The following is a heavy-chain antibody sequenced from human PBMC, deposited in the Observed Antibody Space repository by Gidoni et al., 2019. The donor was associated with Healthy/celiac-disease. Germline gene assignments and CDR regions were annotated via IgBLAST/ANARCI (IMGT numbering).Heavy chain of an antibody. CDR1: GFTFDDYT. J-gene: IGHJ6*02. Sequence: EVQLVESGGVVVQPGGSLRLSCAASGFTFDDYTMPWVRQAPGKGLEWVSLISWDGGSTYYADSVKGRFTISRDNSKNSLYLQMNSLRTEDTALYYCAKGLDSSYGMDVWGQGTTVTVSS. D-gene: IGHD2-15*01. CDR2: ISWDGGST. CDR3: AKGLDSSYGMDV. V-gene: IGHV3-43*01.